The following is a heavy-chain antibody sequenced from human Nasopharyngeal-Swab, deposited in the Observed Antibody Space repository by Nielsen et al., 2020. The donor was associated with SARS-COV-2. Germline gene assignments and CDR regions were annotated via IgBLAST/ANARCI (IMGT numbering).Heavy chain of an antibody. J-gene: IGHJ4*02. V-gene: IGHV3-21*04. CDR2: ISSSSSYI. Sequence: GESLKISCAASGFTFSSYSMNWVRQAPGKGLEWVSSISSSSSYIYYADSVKGRFTISRDNAKNSLYLQMNSLRAEDTAVYYCAKLRAIAAAGTKGGFIDYWGQGTLVTVSS. CDR1: GFTFSSYS. CDR3: AKLRAIAAAGTKGGFIDY. D-gene: IGHD6-13*01.